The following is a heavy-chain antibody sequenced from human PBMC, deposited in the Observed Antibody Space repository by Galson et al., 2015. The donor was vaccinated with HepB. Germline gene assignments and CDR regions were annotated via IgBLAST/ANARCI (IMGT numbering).Heavy chain of an antibody. CDR2: INHSGST. CDR1: GGSFSGYY. V-gene: IGHV4-34*01. Sequence: ETLSLTCAVYGGSFSGYYWSWIRQPPGKGLEWIGEINHSGSTNYNPSLKSRVTISVDTSKNQFSLKLSSVTAADTAVYYCARGGNYVWGSYRWWGQGTLVTVSS. J-gene: IGHJ4*02. CDR3: ARGGNYVWGSYRW. D-gene: IGHD3-16*02.